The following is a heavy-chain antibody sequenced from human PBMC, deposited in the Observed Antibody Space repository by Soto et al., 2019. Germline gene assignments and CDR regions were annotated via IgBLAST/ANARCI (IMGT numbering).Heavy chain of an antibody. V-gene: IGHV5-51*01. CDR1: GYSFTSYW. CDR2: IYPGDSDT. J-gene: IGHJ3*02. D-gene: IGHD2-2*01. Sequence: HGESLKISCKGSGYSFTSYWIGWVRQMPGKGLEWMGIIYPGDSDTRYSPSFQGQVTISADKSISTAYLQWSSLKASDTAMYYCARPRRYCSSTSCLPLDAFDIWGQGTMVTVSS. CDR3: ARPRRYCSSTSCLPLDAFDI.